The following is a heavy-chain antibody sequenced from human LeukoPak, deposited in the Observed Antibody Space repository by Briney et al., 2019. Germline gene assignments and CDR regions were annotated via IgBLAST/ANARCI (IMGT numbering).Heavy chain of an antibody. CDR2: INPNSGGT. Sequence: GASVKVPCKASGYTFTGYYMHWVRQAPGQGLEWMGWINPNSGGTNYAQKFQGRVTMTRDTSISTAYMELSRLRSDDTAVYYCAPSVEVGALPEMDYWGQGTLVTVSS. CDR3: APSVEVGALPEMDY. CDR1: GYTFTGYY. J-gene: IGHJ4*02. D-gene: IGHD2-15*01. V-gene: IGHV1-2*02.